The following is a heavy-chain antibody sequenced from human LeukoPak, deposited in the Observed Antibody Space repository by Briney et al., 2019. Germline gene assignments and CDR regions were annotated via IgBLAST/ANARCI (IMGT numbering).Heavy chain of an antibody. D-gene: IGHD6-13*01. CDR2: IIPILGIA. Sequence: ASVKVSCKASGGTFSSYAISWVRQAPGQGLEWMGRIIPILGIANYAQKFQGRVTITADRSTSTAYMELSSLRSEDTAVYYCARETSSSQLDYWGQGTLVTVSS. J-gene: IGHJ4*02. CDR1: GGTFSSYA. CDR3: ARETSSSQLDY. V-gene: IGHV1-69*04.